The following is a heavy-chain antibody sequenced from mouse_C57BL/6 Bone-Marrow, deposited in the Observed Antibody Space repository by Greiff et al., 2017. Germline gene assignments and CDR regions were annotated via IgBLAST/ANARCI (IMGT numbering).Heavy chain of an antibody. Sequence: EVKLMESGAELVRPGASVKLSCTASGFNIKDDYMHWVKQRPEQGLEWIGWIDPENGDTEYASKFQGKATITADPSSNTAYLQLSSLTYEYTAVYYGTTDYDYDLAWFAYWGQGTLVTVSA. J-gene: IGHJ3*01. D-gene: IGHD2-4*01. CDR1: GFNIKDDY. CDR2: IDPENGDT. CDR3: TTDYDYDLAWFAY. V-gene: IGHV14-4*01.